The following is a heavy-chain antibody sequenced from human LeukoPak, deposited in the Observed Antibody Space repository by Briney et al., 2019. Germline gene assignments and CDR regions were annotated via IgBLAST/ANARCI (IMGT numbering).Heavy chain of an antibody. CDR2: ISWNSGSI. Sequence: PGGSLRLSCAASGFTFDDYAIHWVRQAPGKGLEWVSGISWNSGSIGYADSVKGRFTISRDNAKNSLYLQMNSLRGEDTAVYYCARVVDGVGYYFDYWGQGTLVTVSS. CDR1: GFTFDDYA. J-gene: IGHJ4*02. V-gene: IGHV3-9*01. D-gene: IGHD2-8*01. CDR3: ARVVDGVGYYFDY.